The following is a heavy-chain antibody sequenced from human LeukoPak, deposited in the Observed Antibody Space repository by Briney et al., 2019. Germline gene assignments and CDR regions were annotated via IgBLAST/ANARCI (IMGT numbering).Heavy chain of an antibody. V-gene: IGHV1-2*02. CDR2: INPNSGGT. CDR3: ARDGGFSGYSPTHDY. J-gene: IGHJ4*02. Sequence: ASVKVSCKASGYTFTGYYMHWVRQAPGQGLEWMRWINPNSGGTNYAQKFQGRVTMTRDTSISTAYMELSRLRSDDTAVYYCARDGGFSGYSPTHDYWGQGTLVTVSS. CDR1: GYTFTGYY. D-gene: IGHD3-22*01.